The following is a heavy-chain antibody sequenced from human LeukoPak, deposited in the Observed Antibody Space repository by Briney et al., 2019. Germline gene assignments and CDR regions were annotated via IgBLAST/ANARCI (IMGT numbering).Heavy chain of an antibody. J-gene: IGHJ4*02. CDR2: ISGSGGST. D-gene: IGHD3-10*01. V-gene: IGHV3-23*01. CDR1: GFIFSSYA. CDR3: VRTMVRGVISYYFDY. Sequence: QPGGSLRLSCGASGFIFSSYAMSWVRQAPGKGLEWVSAISGSGGSTYCADSVKGRFTISRDNSKNTLYLQMNRLRAEDTAVYYCVRTMVRGVISYYFDYWGQGTLVTVSS.